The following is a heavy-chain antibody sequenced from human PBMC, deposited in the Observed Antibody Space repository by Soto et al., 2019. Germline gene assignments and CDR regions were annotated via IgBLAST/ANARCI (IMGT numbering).Heavy chain of an antibody. CDR2: INHSGST. Sequence: SETLSLTCAVYGGSFSGYYWSWIRQPPGKGLEWIGEINHSGSTNYNPSLKSRVTISVDTSKNQFSLKLSSVTAADTAVYYCARVAYRGSYFYYWGQGTLVTVS. CDR1: GGSFSGYY. J-gene: IGHJ4*02. CDR3: ARVAYRGSYFYY. D-gene: IGHD1-26*01. V-gene: IGHV4-34*01.